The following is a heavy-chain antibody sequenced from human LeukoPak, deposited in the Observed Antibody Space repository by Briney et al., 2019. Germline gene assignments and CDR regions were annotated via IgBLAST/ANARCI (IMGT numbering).Heavy chain of an antibody. V-gene: IGHV3-23*01. CDR3: AKDLSEWELHDY. J-gene: IGHJ4*02. D-gene: IGHD1-26*01. CDR1: GFTFSSYA. Sequence: GGSLRLSRAASGFTFSSYAMSWVRQAPGKGLEWVSAISGSGGSTYYADSVKGRFTISRDNSKNTLYLQMNSLRAEDTAVYYCAKDLSEWELHDYWGQGTLVTVSS. CDR2: ISGSGGST.